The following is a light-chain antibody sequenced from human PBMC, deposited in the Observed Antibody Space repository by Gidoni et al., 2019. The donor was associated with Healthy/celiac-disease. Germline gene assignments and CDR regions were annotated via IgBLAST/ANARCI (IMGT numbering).Light chain of an antibody. V-gene: IGKV3-20*01. J-gene: IGKJ1*01. Sequence: ESVLTQSPGTLSLSPGERATLSCRASQSVRSSYLAWYQQKPGQAPRLLIYGASSRATGIPDRFSGSGSGTDFTLTISRLEPEDFAVYYCQQYGSSPRRFGQGTKVEIK. CDR3: QQYGSSPRR. CDR2: GAS. CDR1: QSVRSSY.